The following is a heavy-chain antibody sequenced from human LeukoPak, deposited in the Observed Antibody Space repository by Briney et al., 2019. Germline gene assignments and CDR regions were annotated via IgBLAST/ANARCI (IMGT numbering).Heavy chain of an antibody. J-gene: IGHJ5*02. V-gene: IGHV3-48*04. Sequence: GGSLRLSCEASGFTFSTYAMNWVRQAPGKGLEWVSYISSSGSTIYYADSVKGRFTISRDNAKNSLYLQMNSLRAEDTAVYYCATGATKWVLSAWGQGTLVTVSS. D-gene: IGHD1-26*01. CDR3: ATGATKWVLSA. CDR2: ISSSGSTI. CDR1: GFTFSTYA.